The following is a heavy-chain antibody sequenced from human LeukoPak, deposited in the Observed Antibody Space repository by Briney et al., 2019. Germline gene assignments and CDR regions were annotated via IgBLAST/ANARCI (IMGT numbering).Heavy chain of an antibody. Sequence: PSETLSLTCTVSGGSISNSGYYWGWIRQPPGKGPEWIGNIYHSGSTYHNPSLRSRVTIFVDTSKNQFSLKLSSVTAADTAVYYCARARYSYYGMDVWGQGTTVIVSS. CDR1: GGSISNSGYY. J-gene: IGHJ6*02. CDR3: ARARYSYYGMDV. CDR2: IYHSGST. V-gene: IGHV4-39*01.